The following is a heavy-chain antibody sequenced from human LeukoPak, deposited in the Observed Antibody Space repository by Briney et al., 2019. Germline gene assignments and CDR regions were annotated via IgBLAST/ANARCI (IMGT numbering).Heavy chain of an antibody. D-gene: IGHD3-22*01. Sequence: SETLSITSAVSYSTISGYYWSWIRQPPGKGLEWIGYIYYSGSTNYNPSLKSRVTISVDTSKNQFSLKLSSVTAADTAVYYCARDYYDSSGYSLSAFDIWGQGTMVTVSS. CDR2: IYYSGST. CDR3: ARDYYDSSGYSLSAFDI. J-gene: IGHJ3*02. V-gene: IGHV4-59*01. CDR1: YSTISGYY.